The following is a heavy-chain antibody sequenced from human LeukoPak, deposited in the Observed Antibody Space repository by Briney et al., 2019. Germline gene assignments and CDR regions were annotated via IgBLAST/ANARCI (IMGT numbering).Heavy chain of an antibody. CDR2: VSSSGGST. J-gene: IGHJ4*02. D-gene: IGHD5-18*01. V-gene: IGHV3-23*01. CDR1: GFTFSSYA. Sequence: GGSLGLSCAASGFTFSSYATSWVRQAPGKGLEWVSAVSSSGGSTNYADYVKGQFTISRDNSKNTVYLHMNNLRAEDTAVYYCAKEGRKTGNTYGYEFDSWGQGTLVTVSS. CDR3: AKEGRKTGNTYGYEFDS.